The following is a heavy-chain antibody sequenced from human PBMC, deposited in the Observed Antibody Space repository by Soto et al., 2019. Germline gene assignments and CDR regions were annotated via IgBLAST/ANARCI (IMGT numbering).Heavy chain of an antibody. V-gene: IGHV3-11*05. D-gene: IGHD1-7*01. CDR2: ISSSSSYT. CDR3: GRDSVPQGGTQRKRLNPEGPLREYYYYYGMDV. J-gene: IGHJ6*02. Sequence: QVQLVESGGGLVKPGGSLRLSCAASGFTFSDYYMSWIRQAPGKGLEWVSYISSSSSYTNYADSVKGRFTITRDNAKNSLYLQMHSLRAEDTAVYYCGRDSVPQGGTQRKRLNPEGPLREYYYYYGMDVWGQGTTVTVSS. CDR1: GFTFSDYY.